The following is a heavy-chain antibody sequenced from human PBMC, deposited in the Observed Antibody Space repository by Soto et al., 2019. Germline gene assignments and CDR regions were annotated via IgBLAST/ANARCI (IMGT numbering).Heavy chain of an antibody. CDR1: GYTFTSYG. CDR3: ARDPGGGYCSGGSCSDYYYGMDV. CDR2: ISAYNGNT. D-gene: IGHD2-15*01. J-gene: IGHJ6*02. Sequence: ASVKVSCKASGYTFTSYGISWVRQAPGQGLEWMGWISAYNGNTNYAQKLQGRVTMTTDTPTSTAYMELRSLRSDDTAVYYCARDPGGGYCSGGSCSDYYYGMDVWGQGTTVTVSS. V-gene: IGHV1-18*01.